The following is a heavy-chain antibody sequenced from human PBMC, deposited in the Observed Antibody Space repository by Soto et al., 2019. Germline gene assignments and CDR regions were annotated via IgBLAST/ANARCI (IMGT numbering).Heavy chain of an antibody. CDR1: GGTFSSYA. Sequence: RASVKVSCKASGGTFSSYAISWVRQAPGQGLEWMGGIIPIFGTANYAQKFQGRVTITADESTSTAYMELSSLRSEDTAVYYCARDRAEQFFDYCGQGPLVTVYS. J-gene: IGHJ4*02. D-gene: IGHD6-19*01. V-gene: IGHV1-69*13. CDR2: IIPIFGTA. CDR3: ARDRAEQFFDY.